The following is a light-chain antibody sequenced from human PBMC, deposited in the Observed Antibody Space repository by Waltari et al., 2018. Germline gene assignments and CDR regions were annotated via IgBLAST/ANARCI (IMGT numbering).Light chain of an antibody. J-gene: IGKJ2*01. CDR3: QESYSTLYT. Sequence: DIHLTQSPSSVSASVGDRVPITCRASQDISSWLAWYRQKPGKAPQLLIYGASTLQSGVPSRFSGSGSGAEFTLTISSLQPEDIATFSCQESYSTLYTFGQGTKVEIK. CDR2: GAS. CDR1: QDISSW. V-gene: IGKV1-12*01.